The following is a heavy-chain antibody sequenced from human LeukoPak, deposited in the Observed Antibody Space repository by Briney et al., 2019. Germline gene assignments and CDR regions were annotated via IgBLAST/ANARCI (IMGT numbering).Heavy chain of an antibody. J-gene: IGHJ3*02. V-gene: IGHV4-59*01. D-gene: IGHD3-3*01. CDR1: GGSISSYY. Sequence: SETLSLTCTVSGGSISSYYWSWIRQPPGKGLEWIGYIYYSGSTNYNPSLKSRVTISVDTSKNQFSLKLSSVTAADTAVYYCARRQAPEKYYDFWSGYSDAFDNWGQGTMVTVSS. CDR3: ARRQAPEKYYDFWSGYSDAFDN. CDR2: IYYSGST.